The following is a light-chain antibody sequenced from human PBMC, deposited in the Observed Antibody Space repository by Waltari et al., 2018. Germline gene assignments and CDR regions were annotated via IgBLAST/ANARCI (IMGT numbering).Light chain of an antibody. CDR3: AAWDDSLSGCVV. CDR2: RNN. J-gene: IGLJ2*01. V-gene: IGLV1-47*01. CDR1: SSNIGSNY. Sequence: QSVLTQPPSASGTPGQRVTSSCSGRSSNIGSNYAFWYQQLPGTAPKLLIYRNNQRPSGVPDRFFGSKSGTSASLVISGLRSEDEAYYYCAAWDDSLSGCVVFGGGTKVTVL.